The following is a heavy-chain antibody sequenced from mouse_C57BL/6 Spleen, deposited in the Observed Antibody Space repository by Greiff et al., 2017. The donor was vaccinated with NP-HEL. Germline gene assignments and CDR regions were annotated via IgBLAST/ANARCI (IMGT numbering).Heavy chain of an antibody. D-gene: IGHD1-1*01. J-gene: IGHJ1*03. CDR3: ARDGSSHYWYFDV. V-gene: IGHV1-53*01. CDR1: GYTFTSYW. Sequence: QVQLQQPGTELVKPGASVKLSCKASGYTFTSYWMHWVKQRPGQGLEWIGNINPSNGGTNYNEKFKSKATLTGDKSSSTAYMQLSSLTSEDSAVYYCARDGSSHYWYFDVWGTGTTVTVSS. CDR2: INPSNGGT.